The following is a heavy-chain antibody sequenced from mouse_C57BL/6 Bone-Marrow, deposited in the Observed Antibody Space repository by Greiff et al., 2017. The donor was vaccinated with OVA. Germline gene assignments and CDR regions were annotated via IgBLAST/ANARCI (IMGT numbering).Heavy chain of an antibody. CDR1: GFTFSSYG. CDR2: ISSGGSYT. D-gene: IGHD1-1*01. J-gene: IGHJ1*03. V-gene: IGHV5-6*02. Sequence: EVMLVESGGDLVKPGGSLKLSCAASGFTFSSYGMSWVRQTPDKRLEWVATISSGGSYTYYPDSVKGRFTISRDNAKNTLYLQMSSLKSEDTAMYYCARRADGSSYDWYFDVWGTGTTVTVSS. CDR3: ARRADGSSYDWYFDV.